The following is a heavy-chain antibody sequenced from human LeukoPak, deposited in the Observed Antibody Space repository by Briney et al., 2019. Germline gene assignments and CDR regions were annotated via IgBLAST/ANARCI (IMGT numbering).Heavy chain of an antibody. Sequence: ASVKVSCKASGGTFISYAISWVRQAPGQGLEWMGGIIPIFGTANYAQKFQGRVTLTADESTSTAYMELSSLRSEDTAVYYCARLAYYDFWSGYSHYYYMDVWGKGTTVTVSS. D-gene: IGHD3-3*01. J-gene: IGHJ6*03. CDR2: IIPIFGTA. V-gene: IGHV1-69*13. CDR1: GGTFISYA. CDR3: ARLAYYDFWSGYSHYYYMDV.